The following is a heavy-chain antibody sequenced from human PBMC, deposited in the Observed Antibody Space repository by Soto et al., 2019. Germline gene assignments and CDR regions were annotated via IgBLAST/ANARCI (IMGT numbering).Heavy chain of an antibody. V-gene: IGHV4-34*01. J-gene: IGHJ3*02. CDR1: GGSFSGYY. CDR2: INHSGST. Sequence: QVQLQQWGAGLLKPSETLSLTCAVYGGSFSGYYWSWIRQPPGKGLEWIGEINHSGSTNYNPSLKSRVTIAVDTSKNQFSLKVSSVTAADTAVYYCAIGGIYSTTDAFDIWGQGTMVTVSS. CDR3: AIGGIYSTTDAFDI. D-gene: IGHD3-10*01.